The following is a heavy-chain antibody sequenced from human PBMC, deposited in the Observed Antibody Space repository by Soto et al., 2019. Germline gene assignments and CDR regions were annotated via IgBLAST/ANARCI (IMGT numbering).Heavy chain of an antibody. CDR1: GFTFSSYG. Sequence: PGGSLRLSCAASGFTFSSYGMHWVRQAPGKGLEWVAVIWYDGSNKYYADSVKGRFTISRDNSKNTLYLQMNSLRAEDTAVYYCARAGDYGDYRPYTYYYHGMDVWGQGTTVTVSS. D-gene: IGHD4-17*01. CDR3: ARAGDYGDYRPYTYYYHGMDV. J-gene: IGHJ6*02. CDR2: IWYDGSNK. V-gene: IGHV3-33*01.